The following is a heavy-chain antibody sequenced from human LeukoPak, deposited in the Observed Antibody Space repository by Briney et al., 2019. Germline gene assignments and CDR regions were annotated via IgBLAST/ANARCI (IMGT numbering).Heavy chain of an antibody. V-gene: IGHV1-46*01. CDR3: ARDRRVIAAAGQNWFDP. CDR2: INPSGGST. D-gene: IGHD6-13*01. J-gene: IGHJ5*02. CDR1: GYTFTSYY. Sequence: GASVKVSCKASGYTFTSYYMHWVRQAPGQGLEWMGIINPSGGSTSYAQKFQGRVTMTRDMSTSTVYMELSSLRPEDTAAYYCARDRRVIAAAGQNWFDPWGQGTLVTVSS.